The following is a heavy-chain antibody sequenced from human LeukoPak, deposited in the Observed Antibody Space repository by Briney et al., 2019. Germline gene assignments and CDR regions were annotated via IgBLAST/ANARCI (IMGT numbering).Heavy chain of an antibody. D-gene: IGHD3-22*01. Sequence: ASVKVSCKASGYTFTRYYMHWVRQAPGQGLEWMGIINPSGGSINYAQKFQGRVTMTRDTSTSTVYMEPSSLRSEDTAVYYCARDGWFYYDSSDYSGFDYWGQGTLVTVSS. CDR3: ARDGWFYYDSSDYSGFDY. V-gene: IGHV1-46*01. J-gene: IGHJ4*02. CDR1: GYTFTRYY. CDR2: INPSGGSI.